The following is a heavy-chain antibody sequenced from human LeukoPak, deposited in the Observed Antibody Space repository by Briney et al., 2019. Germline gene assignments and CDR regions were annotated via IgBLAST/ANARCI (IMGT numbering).Heavy chain of an antibody. Sequence: GRSLRLSCAASGFTFDDYAMHWVRHAPGKGLEWASGISWNSGSIGYADSVKGRFTISRDNAKNSLYLQMNSLRAEDMALYYCARESTGFDYWGQGTLVTVSS. CDR3: ARESTGFDY. V-gene: IGHV3-9*03. D-gene: IGHD3-10*01. CDR1: GFTFDDYA. J-gene: IGHJ4*02. CDR2: ISWNSGSI.